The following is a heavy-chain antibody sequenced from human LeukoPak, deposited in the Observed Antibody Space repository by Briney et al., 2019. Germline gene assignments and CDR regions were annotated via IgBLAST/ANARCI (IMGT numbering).Heavy chain of an antibody. CDR3: ARPRGGFDI. CDR1: GFTFSSYW. CDR2: VKQDGSEK. V-gene: IGHV3-7*01. Sequence: PGGSLRLSCAASGFTFSSYWMSWVRQAPGKGLEWVANVKQDGSEKYYVDSVKGRFTISRDNAKNSVYLQVNSLRAEDTAVYYCARPRGGFDIWGRGTMVTVSS. D-gene: IGHD2-15*01. J-gene: IGHJ3*02.